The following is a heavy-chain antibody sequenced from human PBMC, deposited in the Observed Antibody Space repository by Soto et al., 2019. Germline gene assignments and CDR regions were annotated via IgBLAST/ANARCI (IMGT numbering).Heavy chain of an antibody. J-gene: IGHJ4*02. CDR1: RFTFSSNG. CDR2: ISNDGKRK. V-gene: IGHV3-30*18. Sequence: GGSLRLSCVASRFTFSSNGMHWVRQAPGKGLEWVALISNDGKRKSYADSVKGRLTISRDNSKNTLYLQMNSLRPEDTAVYYCAKDWSGGSYFIDSWGQGALVTVSS. D-gene: IGHD3-16*01. CDR3: AKDWSGGSYFIDS.